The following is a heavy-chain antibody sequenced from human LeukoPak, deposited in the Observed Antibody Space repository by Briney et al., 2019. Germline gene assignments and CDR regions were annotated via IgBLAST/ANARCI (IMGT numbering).Heavy chain of an antibody. D-gene: IGHD6-19*01. CDR2: ISGSGGST. J-gene: IGHJ4*02. CDR3: AKHQTGYSSGLIDY. V-gene: IGHV3-23*01. CDR1: GFTFSSYA. Sequence: GSLRLSCAASGFTFSSYAMSWVRQAPGKGLEWVSAISGSGGSTYYADSVKGRFTISRDNSKNTLYLQMNSLGAEDTAVYYCAKHQTGYSSGLIDYWGQGTLVTVSS.